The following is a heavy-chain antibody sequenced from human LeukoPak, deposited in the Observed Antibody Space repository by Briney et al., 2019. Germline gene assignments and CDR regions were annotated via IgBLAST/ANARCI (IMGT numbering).Heavy chain of an antibody. Sequence: SETLSLTCTVSGGSISSYYWSWIRQPSGKGLEWIGYIYYSGSTNYNPSLKSRVTISVDTSKNQFSLKLSSVTAADTAVYYCARSLIKFGGVIDDYWGQGTLVTVSS. J-gene: IGHJ4*02. CDR2: IYYSGST. D-gene: IGHD3-16*02. CDR1: GGSISSYY. V-gene: IGHV4-59*01. CDR3: ARSLIKFGGVIDDY.